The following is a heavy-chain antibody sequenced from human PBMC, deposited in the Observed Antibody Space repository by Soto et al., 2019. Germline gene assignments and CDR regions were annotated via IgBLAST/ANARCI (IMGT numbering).Heavy chain of an antibody. CDR3: ARENSIIIPAVWHC. CDR2: ISKSDYT. V-gene: IGHV3-21*01. CDR1: GFAFNNYG. D-gene: IGHD2-2*01. J-gene: IGHJ4*02. Sequence: GGSLRLSCTVSGFAFNNYGINWVRQAPGKGLEWVSSISKSDYTYYSDSVKGRFTISRDNAKNSVYLQMNTLRVEDTAVYYCARENSIIIPAVWHCWGRANLVTVSS.